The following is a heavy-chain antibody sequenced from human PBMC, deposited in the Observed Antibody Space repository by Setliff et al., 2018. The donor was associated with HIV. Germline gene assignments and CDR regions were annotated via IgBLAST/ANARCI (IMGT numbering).Heavy chain of an antibody. CDR2: LSYSGST. Sequence: SETLSLTCNVSGVSISSNYWSWIRQPPGKGLEYIGYLSYSGSTNYAPSLRSRATISADTSKNQISLKPSSVTAADTAVYYCARARTTVIRTVWFDRWGQGTLVTVS. CDR1: GVSISSNY. J-gene: IGHJ5*02. D-gene: IGHD4-17*01. CDR3: ARARTTVIRTVWFDR. V-gene: IGHV4-59*01.